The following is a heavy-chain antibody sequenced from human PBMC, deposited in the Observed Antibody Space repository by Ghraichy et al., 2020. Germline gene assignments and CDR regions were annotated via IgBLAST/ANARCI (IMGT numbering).Heavy chain of an antibody. CDR3: ASGGDSRY. CDR1: GFTFSNFW. D-gene: IGHD1-14*01. J-gene: IGHJ4*02. V-gene: IGHV3-74*01. CDR2: INSDGTIA. Sequence: GGSLRLSCAASGFTFSNFWMHWVRQAPGKGLVWVSRINSDGTIANYADSVKGRFTISRDNAKSMLYLQMNSLGAEDTAVYYCASGGDSRYWGQGTLVTVSS.